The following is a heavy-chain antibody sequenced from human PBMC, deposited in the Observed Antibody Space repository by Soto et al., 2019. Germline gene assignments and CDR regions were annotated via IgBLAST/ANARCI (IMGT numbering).Heavy chain of an antibody. CDR2: INPNSGGP. Sequence: QVQLVQSGAEVKKPGASVKVSCKASGYTFTGYYMHWVRQAPGQGLEWMGWINPNSGGPNYAQKFQGWVTMTRDTAISTAYMELSRLRSDDTAVYYWAREGLGWADYWGQGTLVTVSS. CDR3: AREGLGWADY. V-gene: IGHV1-2*04. D-gene: IGHD1-26*01. CDR1: GYTFTGYY. J-gene: IGHJ4*02.